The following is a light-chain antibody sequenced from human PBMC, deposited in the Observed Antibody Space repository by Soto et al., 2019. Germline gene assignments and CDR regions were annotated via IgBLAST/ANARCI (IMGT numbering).Light chain of an antibody. Sequence: DIQLTQSPSFLSASVGDRVTITCRASRGISSYLAWFQQIPGKPPKLVIYAASTLQPGVPSRFSGGGSGTEFTLTISSLQPEDFATYYCQQLDSYPYTLGQGTKLEIK. CDR1: RGISSY. J-gene: IGKJ2*01. CDR3: QQLDSYPYT. V-gene: IGKV1-9*01. CDR2: AAS.